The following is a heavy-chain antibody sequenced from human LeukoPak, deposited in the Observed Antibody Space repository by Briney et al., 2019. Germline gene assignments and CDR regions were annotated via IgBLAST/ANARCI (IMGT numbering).Heavy chain of an antibody. CDR2: IYTSGST. CDR3: ARSSPMVPAAISVLFDY. CDR1: GGSISSYY. V-gene: IGHV4-4*07. J-gene: IGHJ4*02. D-gene: IGHD2-2*01. Sequence: SETLSLTCTVSGGSISSYYWSWIRQPAGKGLEWIGRIYTSGSTNYNPSLKSRVTISVDTSKNQFSLKLSSVTAADTAVYYCARSSPMVPAAISVLFDYWGQGTLVTVSS.